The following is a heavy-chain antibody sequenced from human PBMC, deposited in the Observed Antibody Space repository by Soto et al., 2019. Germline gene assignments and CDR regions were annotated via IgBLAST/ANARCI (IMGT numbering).Heavy chain of an antibody. D-gene: IGHD2-15*01. V-gene: IGHV4-31*03. J-gene: IGHJ1*01. CDR1: GGSISSGGYY. Sequence: QVQLQESGPGLVKPSQTLSLTCTVSGGSISSGGYYWSWIRQHPGKGLEWIGYIYYSGSTYYNPSLKSRVTISVDTSKNQFSLKLSSVTAADTAVYYCARDGYCSGGSCYHAEYFQHWGQGTLVTVSS. CDR2: IYYSGST. CDR3: ARDGYCSGGSCYHAEYFQH.